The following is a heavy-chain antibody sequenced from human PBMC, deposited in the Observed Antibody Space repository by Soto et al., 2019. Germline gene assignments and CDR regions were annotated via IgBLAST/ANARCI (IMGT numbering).Heavy chain of an antibody. Sequence: QVQLQESGPGLVKPSEALSLTCTVSGGSISSYYWSWIRQPAGKGLEWIGRIYASGSTNYNPSLKSLVTMSVDTSKNQFSLKLSSVTAADTAVYYCARAHGNSGSYEDAFDIWGQGTMVTVSS. J-gene: IGHJ3*02. CDR2: IYASGST. V-gene: IGHV4-4*07. CDR1: GGSISSYY. CDR3: ARAHGNSGSYEDAFDI. D-gene: IGHD1-26*01.